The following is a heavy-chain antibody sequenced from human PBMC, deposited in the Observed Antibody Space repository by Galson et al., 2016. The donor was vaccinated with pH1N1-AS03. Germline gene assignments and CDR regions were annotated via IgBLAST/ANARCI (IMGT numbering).Heavy chain of an antibody. V-gene: IGHV3-7*03. Sequence: SLRLSCAGSGFTFSNYGMSWVRQTPGKGLEWVANIKADGSENYKVDSVKGRFTISRDNAKNALYLQMDNLGAEDTAVYFCAKLIRPSGYSYGFDHWGQGTLVTVSS. CDR1: GFTFSNYG. J-gene: IGHJ4*02. CDR3: AKLIRPSGYSYGFDH. CDR2: IKADGSEN. D-gene: IGHD5-18*01.